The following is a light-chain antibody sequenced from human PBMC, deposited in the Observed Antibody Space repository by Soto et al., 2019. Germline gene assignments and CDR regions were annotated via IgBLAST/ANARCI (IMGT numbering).Light chain of an antibody. V-gene: IGLV2-8*01. J-gene: IGLJ1*01. Sequence: QSVLTQPPSASGSPGQSVAISCTGTSSDVGGYNYVSWYQQHPGKAPKLMIYEVNKRPSGVPDRFSGSKSGNTASLTVSGLQAEDEADYYCRSYVFGTGTKVTVL. CDR3: RSYV. CDR2: EVN. CDR1: SSDVGGYNY.